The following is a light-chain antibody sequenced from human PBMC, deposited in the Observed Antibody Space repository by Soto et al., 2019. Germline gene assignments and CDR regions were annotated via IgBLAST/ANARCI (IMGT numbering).Light chain of an antibody. V-gene: IGKV3-11*01. Sequence: EIVLTQSSATLSLSPGERATLSCRASQSIDRYLAWYQHKPGQAPRLLIYDASNRATGVPGRFSGSGSGTDFTLTIISIEPEDFAVYYCHQRFNWPLTFGGGTRVEIK. J-gene: IGKJ4*01. CDR1: QSIDRY. CDR3: HQRFNWPLT. CDR2: DAS.